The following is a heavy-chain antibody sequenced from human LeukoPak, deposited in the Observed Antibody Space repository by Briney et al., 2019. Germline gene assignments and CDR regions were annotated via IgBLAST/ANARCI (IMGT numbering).Heavy chain of an antibody. CDR1: GGTFSSYA. D-gene: IGHD6-13*01. CDR3: ASEPDSSLDWFDP. Sequence: SVKVSCKASGGTFSSYAISWVRQAPGQGLEWMGGIIPIFGTANYAQKFQGRVTITPDKSTSTAYMELSSLRSEDTAVYYCASEPDSSLDWFDPWGQGTLVTVSS. J-gene: IGHJ5*02. V-gene: IGHV1-69*06. CDR2: IIPIFGTA.